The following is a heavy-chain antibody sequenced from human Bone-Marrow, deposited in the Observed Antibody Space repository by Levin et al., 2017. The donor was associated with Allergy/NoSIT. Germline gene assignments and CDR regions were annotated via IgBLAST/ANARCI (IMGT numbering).Heavy chain of an antibody. CDR2: INNKNGIT. V-gene: IGHV3-48*01. Sequence: GESLKISCAASGFNFRGYSMNWVRQAPGKGLEWVAYINNKNGITYHADSVKGRFGIYRDDITSSLFLQMNGLRAEDTAVYYCVRDLNGHFYFDYWGQGALVTVSS. CDR1: GFNFRGYS. J-gene: IGHJ4*02. CDR3: VRDLNGHFYFDY. D-gene: IGHD3-3*02.